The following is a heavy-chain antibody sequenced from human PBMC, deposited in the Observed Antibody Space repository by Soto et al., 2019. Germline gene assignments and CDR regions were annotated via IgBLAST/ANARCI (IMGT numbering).Heavy chain of an antibody. Sequence: GASVKVSCKASGGTFSSYTISWVRQAPGQGLEWMGRIIPILGIANYAQKFQGRVTITADKSTSTAYMELSSLRSEDTAVYYCARDLGPRIVVAGMLWFDPWGQGTLVTVSS. CDR2: IIPILGIA. V-gene: IGHV1-69*04. CDR3: ARDLGPRIVVAGMLWFDP. CDR1: GGTFSSYT. J-gene: IGHJ5*02. D-gene: IGHD6-19*01.